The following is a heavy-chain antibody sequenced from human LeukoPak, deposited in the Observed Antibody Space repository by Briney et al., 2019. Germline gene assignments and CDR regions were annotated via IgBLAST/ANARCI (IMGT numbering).Heavy chain of an antibody. CDR1: GGSFSGYY. D-gene: IGHD3-3*01. Sequence: TSETLSLTCAVYGGSFSGYYWCWIRQPPGKGLEWIGEINHSGSTNYNPSLKSRVTISVDTSKNQFSLKLSSVTAADTAVYYCARFRFVWSGYERYFDYWGQGTLVTVSS. V-gene: IGHV4-34*01. CDR3: ARFRFVWSGYERYFDY. CDR2: INHSGST. J-gene: IGHJ4*02.